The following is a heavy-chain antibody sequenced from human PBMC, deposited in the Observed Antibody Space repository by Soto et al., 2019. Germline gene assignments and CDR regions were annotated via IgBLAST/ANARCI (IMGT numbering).Heavy chain of an antibody. D-gene: IGHD3-3*01. CDR3: ARAAYDFWSGYGAPTRYYGMDV. CDR2: ISVYNGNT. J-gene: IGHJ6*02. Sequence: ASVKVSCKAYGYTFTNYHIHWVRQAPGQGLEWMGWISVYNGNTNYAQKLQGRVTMTRDTSTSTVYMELSSLRSEDTAVYYCARAAYDFWSGYGAPTRYYGMDVWGQGTTVTVSS. CDR1: GYTFTNYH. V-gene: IGHV1-18*04.